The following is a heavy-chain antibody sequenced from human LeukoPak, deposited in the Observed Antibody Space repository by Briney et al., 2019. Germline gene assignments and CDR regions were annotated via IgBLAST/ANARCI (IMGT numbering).Heavy chain of an antibody. CDR1: GFTFSSYS. Sequence: GGSLRLSCAASGFTFSSYSMNWVRQAPGKGLEWVSSISSSSSYIYYADSVKGRFTISRDNAKNSLYLQMNSLKASDTAMYYCARRPEGYDSSNPLGFLDYWGQGTLVTVSS. V-gene: IGHV3-21*04. CDR2: ISSSSSYI. J-gene: IGHJ4*02. CDR3: ARRPEGYDSSNPLGFLDY. D-gene: IGHD3-22*01.